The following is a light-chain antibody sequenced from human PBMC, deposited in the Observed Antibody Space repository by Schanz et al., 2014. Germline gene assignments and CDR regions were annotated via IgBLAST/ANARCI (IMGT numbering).Light chain of an antibody. J-gene: IGLJ3*02. Sequence: QSVLTQPASVSGSPGQSITLSCTGTSSDVGGTNYVSWYQQHPGKVPKLMIYDVSNRPSGVSNRFSGSKSGNTASLTISGLRSEDEGDYFCAAWDDSLSGLWVFGGGTKVTVL. CDR1: SSDVGGTNY. CDR3: AAWDDSLSGLWV. V-gene: IGLV2-14*01. CDR2: DVS.